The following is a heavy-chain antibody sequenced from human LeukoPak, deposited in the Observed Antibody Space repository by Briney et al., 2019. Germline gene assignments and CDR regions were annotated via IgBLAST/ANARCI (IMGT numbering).Heavy chain of an antibody. CDR2: INPNSGGT. J-gene: IGHJ5*02. D-gene: IGHD3-10*01. Sequence: ASVKVSCKASGYSFTGYYMHWVRQAPGQGLEWMGWINPNSGGTNYAQKFQGRVTMTRDTSISTAYMELSRLRSDDTAVYYCARDSGTTGEVKFDPWGQGTLVTVSS. CDR3: ARDSGTTGEVKFDP. V-gene: IGHV1-2*02. CDR1: GYSFTGYY.